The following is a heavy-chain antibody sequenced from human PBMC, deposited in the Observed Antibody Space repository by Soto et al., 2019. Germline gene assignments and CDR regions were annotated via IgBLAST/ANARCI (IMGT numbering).Heavy chain of an antibody. V-gene: IGHV4-39*01. D-gene: IGHD3-22*01. CDR2: IYYSGST. CDR1: CGPLARSLCY. CDR3: ARQHYYDSSGYYTWN. J-gene: IGHJ4*02. Sequence: SSETPSLPCSLSCGPLARSLCYRGWGRPSPGKGLEWIESIYYSGSTHYNPSLKSRVTVSVDTSKNQFSLKLTSVTAADTAVYYCARQHYYDSSGYYTWNWGQGTLVTVSS.